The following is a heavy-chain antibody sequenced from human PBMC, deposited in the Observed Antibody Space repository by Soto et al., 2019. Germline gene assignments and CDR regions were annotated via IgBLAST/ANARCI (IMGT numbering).Heavy chain of an antibody. CDR1: GYTFSTSG. D-gene: IGHD2-15*01. CDR3: ARAGAAPYYYYGMDV. CDR2: ISTYNGDT. V-gene: IGHV1-18*01. Sequence: QVQLVQSGAEVRKPGASVKVSCKASGYTFSTSGMSWLRQAPGQGLEWMGWISTYNGDTNDAPKFQDRVTMTSETSTSTVYMELRSLRSDDKAVYYCARAGAAPYYYYGMDVWGQGTRVTVSS. J-gene: IGHJ6*02.